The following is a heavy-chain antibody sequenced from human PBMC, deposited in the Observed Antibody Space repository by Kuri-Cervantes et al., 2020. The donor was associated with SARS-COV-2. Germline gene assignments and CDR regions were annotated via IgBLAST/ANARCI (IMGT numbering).Heavy chain of an antibody. CDR2: IFISGST. J-gene: IGHJ4*02. D-gene: IGHD3-3*01. CDR3: ARRSWGLEGLSGYFDY. V-gene: IGHV4-4*07. Sequence: SETLSLTCNVSGDYISSYYWSWIRQPAGKGLEWIGRIFISGSTNYNPSLKSRVTMSEDTSKNQISLKLSSVTAADTAVYYCARRSWGLEGLSGYFDYWGQGTLVTVSS. CDR1: GDYISSYY.